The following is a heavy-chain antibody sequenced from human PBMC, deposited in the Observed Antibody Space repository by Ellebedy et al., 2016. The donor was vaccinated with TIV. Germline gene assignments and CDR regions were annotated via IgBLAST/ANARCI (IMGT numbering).Heavy chain of an antibody. J-gene: IGHJ4*02. CDR1: GFTFSSYA. CDR3: AKLPWGSSGYYSDY. Sequence: GGSLRLSCAASGFTFSSYAMSWVRQAPGKGLEWVSAISGSGGSTYYADSVKGRFTISRDNSKNTLYLQMNSLRAEDTAVYYCAKLPWGSSGYYSDYWGQGTLVTVSS. D-gene: IGHD3-22*01. V-gene: IGHV3-23*01. CDR2: ISGSGGST.